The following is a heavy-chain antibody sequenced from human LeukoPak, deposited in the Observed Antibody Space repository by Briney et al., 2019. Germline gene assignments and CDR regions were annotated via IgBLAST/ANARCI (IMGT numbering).Heavy chain of an antibody. Sequence: SVKVSCKASGGTFSSYAISWVRQAPGQGLEWMGGIIPIFGTANYAQKFQGRVTITTDESTSTAYMELSSRRSEDTSVYYWARGGIAAPFDYWGQGTLVTVSS. CDR2: IIPIFGTA. V-gene: IGHV1-69*05. CDR3: ARGGIAAPFDY. D-gene: IGHD6-6*01. J-gene: IGHJ4*02. CDR1: GGTFSSYA.